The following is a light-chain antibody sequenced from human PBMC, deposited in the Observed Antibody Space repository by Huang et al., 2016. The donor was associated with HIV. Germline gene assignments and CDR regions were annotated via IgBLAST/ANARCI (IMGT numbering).Light chain of an antibody. CDR2: GAS. J-gene: IGKJ1*01. CDR1: QSVSSNF. Sequence: EIVLTQSPGTLSLSPGERATLSCRASQSVSSNFLAWYQQKPGQAPRLLIYGASTRATCIPNRFSGSGSGTDVTLTISRLEPEDFAVYYCQQYGRSPATFGQGTKVEIK. CDR3: QQYGRSPAT. V-gene: IGKV3-20*01.